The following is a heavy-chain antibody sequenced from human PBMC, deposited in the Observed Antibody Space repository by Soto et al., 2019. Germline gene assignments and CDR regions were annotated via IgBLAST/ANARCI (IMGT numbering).Heavy chain of an antibody. V-gene: IGHV3-15*01. D-gene: IGHD3-16*01. CDR1: GFTFTSAW. J-gene: IGHJ4*02. CDR2: IRSNTDGGTT. Sequence: EVQLVESGGGLVKPGGSLRLSCAASGFTFTSAWMTWVRQPPGKGLEWVGRIRSNTDGGTTDYAAPVKGRVTISRNDSENTVYLQLNSLRTEDTAVYYCTTDRPDGDKRGLDYWGQGALVTFSS. CDR3: TTDRPDGDKRGLDY.